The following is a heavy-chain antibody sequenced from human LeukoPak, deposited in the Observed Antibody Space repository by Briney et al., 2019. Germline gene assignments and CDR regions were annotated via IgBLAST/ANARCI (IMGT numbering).Heavy chain of an antibody. J-gene: IGHJ4*02. CDR2: INPNSGGT. V-gene: IGHV1-2*02. Sequence: GASVKVSCKASGYTFTGYYMHWVRQAPGQGLEWMGWINPNSGGTNYAQKFQGRVTMTRDTSISTAYMELSRLRSDDTAVYYCARVLSRWEPQERVFAYWGQGTLVTVSS. CDR3: ARVLSRWEPQERVFAY. CDR1: GYTFTGYY. D-gene: IGHD1-26*01.